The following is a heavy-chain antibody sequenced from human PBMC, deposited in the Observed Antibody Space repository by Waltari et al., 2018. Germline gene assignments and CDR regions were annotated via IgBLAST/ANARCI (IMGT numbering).Heavy chain of an antibody. D-gene: IGHD3-3*01. CDR2: INPSGGST. J-gene: IGHJ5*02. V-gene: IGHV1-46*01. CDR3: ARRKGMATIFGNFPFDP. Sequence: QVQLVQSGAEVKKPGASVKVSCKASGYTFTSYYMHWVRQAPGQGLEWMGIINPSGGSTSYAQKFQGRVTMTRDTPTSTVYMELSSLRSEDTAVYYCARRKGMATIFGNFPFDPWGQGTLVTVSS. CDR1: GYTFTSYY.